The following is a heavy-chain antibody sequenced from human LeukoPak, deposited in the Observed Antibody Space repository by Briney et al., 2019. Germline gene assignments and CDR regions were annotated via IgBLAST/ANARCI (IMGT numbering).Heavy chain of an antibody. D-gene: IGHD3-10*01. V-gene: IGHV3-7*01. CDR3: ANPISGSGSQYYYYYGMDV. CDR1: GFTFSFYW. CDR2: IKQDGSEK. J-gene: IGHJ6*02. Sequence: GGSLRLSCAASGFTFSFYWMSWVRQAPGKGLEWVANIKQDGSEKYYVDSVKGRFTISRDNAKNSLYLQMNSLRAEDTAVYYCANPISGSGSQYYYYYGMDVWGQGTTVTVSS.